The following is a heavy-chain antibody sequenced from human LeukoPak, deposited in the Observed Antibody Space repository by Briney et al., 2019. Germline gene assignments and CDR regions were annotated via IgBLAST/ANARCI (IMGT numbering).Heavy chain of an antibody. V-gene: IGHV4-61*08. J-gene: IGHJ4*02. Sequence: SETLSLTCTVSGGSISSGGYYWSWIRQPPGKTLEWIGYVYHSGSTDYNPSLKSRVSMSIDTSKNQFSLRLRSVTAADTAIYYCARVPAQYYFDFWGQGALVTVSS. CDR3: ARVPAQYYFDF. CDR2: VYHSGST. D-gene: IGHD2/OR15-2a*01. CDR1: GGSISSGGYY.